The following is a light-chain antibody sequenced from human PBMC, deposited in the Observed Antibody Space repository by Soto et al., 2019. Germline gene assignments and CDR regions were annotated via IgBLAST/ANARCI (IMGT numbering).Light chain of an antibody. Sequence: DTVLTQSPGTLSLTSGERATLSCRASQSISCTYLSCDQQKPGQSPRLLIYSASTRAPGIPDRFSGSGSGTDFTLTISRLEPEDFAVYCCQHYGSSPSTFGRGTKVDIK. CDR3: QHYGSSPST. J-gene: IGKJ1*01. CDR1: QSISCTY. CDR2: SAS. V-gene: IGKV3-20*01.